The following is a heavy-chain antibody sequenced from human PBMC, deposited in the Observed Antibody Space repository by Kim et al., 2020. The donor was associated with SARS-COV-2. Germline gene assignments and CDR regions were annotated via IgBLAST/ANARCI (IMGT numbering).Heavy chain of an antibody. D-gene: IGHD5-18*01. J-gene: IGHJ4*02. V-gene: IGHV3-21*01. Sequence: YYADSVKGRFTISRDNAENSLYLQMNSLRAEDTAVYYCAVLDSYGYGNDYWGQGTLVTVSS. CDR3: AVLDSYGYGNDY.